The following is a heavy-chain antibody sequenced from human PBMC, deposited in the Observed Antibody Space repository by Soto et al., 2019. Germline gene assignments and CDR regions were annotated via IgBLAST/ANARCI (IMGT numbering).Heavy chain of an antibody. CDR1: GYTFTSYG. J-gene: IGHJ4*02. CDR2: ISAHNGNT. D-gene: IGHD1-1*01. Sequence: QVHLVQSGAEVKKPGASVKVSCKASGYTFTSYGITWVRQAPGQGLEWMGWISAHNGNTDYAQKLQGRVSVTRDTSTSTASMELRILRSDDTAVYYCARGRYGDYWGQGALVTVSS. V-gene: IGHV1-18*01. CDR3: ARGRYGDY.